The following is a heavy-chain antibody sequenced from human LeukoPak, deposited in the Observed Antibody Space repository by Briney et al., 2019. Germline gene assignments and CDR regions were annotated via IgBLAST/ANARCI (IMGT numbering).Heavy chain of an antibody. J-gene: IGHJ2*01. D-gene: IGHD3-22*01. CDR3: ARGDSSGTPYWYFDL. V-gene: IGHV1-46*01. CDR1: GYTFTSYY. Sequence: ASVKVSCKASGYTFTSYYMHWVRQAPGQGLEWMGIINPSGGSTSYAQKFQGRVTMTRDTSTSTVYMELSSLRSEDTAVYYCARGDSSGTPYWYFDLWGRGTLVTVSS. CDR2: INPSGGST.